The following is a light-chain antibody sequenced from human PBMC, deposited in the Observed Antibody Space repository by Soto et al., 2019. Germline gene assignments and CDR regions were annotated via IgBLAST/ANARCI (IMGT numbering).Light chain of an antibody. V-gene: IGKV3-15*01. J-gene: IGKJ5*01. Sequence: EIVMTQSPATLSVSPGERATLSCRASQSVSSNLAWYQQKPCQAPRLLIYGASTRATGIPARFSGSGSETEFTLTISSLQSEDFAVYYCQQRSNWPSITFGQGTRLEIK. CDR2: GAS. CDR3: QQRSNWPSIT. CDR1: QSVSSN.